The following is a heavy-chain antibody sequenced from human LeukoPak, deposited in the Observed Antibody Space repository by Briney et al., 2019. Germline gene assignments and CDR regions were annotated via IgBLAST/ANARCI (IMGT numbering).Heavy chain of an antibody. CDR2: IWYDGSNK. V-gene: IGHV3-33*01. Sequence: GRSLRLSCAASGFTFSSYGMHWVRQAPGKGLEWVAVIWYDGSNKYYADSVKGRFTISRDNSKNTLYLQMNSLRAEDTAVYYCAQMGDYDILTGYYMDYWGQGTLVTVSS. CDR3: AQMGDYDILTGYYMDY. J-gene: IGHJ4*02. CDR1: GFTFSSYG. D-gene: IGHD3-9*01.